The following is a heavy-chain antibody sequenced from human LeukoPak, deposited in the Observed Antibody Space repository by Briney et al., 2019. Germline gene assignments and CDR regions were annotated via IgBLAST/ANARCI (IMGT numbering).Heavy chain of an antibody. V-gene: IGHV3-20*04. Sequence: GGSLRLSCAASGFTFDDYGMSWVRQAPGKGLEWVSGITWNGGSTGYADSVKGRFTISRDNAKNSLYLQMNSLRAEDTAVYYCARESGSVTSEVDFDYWGQGTLVTVSS. J-gene: IGHJ4*02. D-gene: IGHD4-17*01. CDR1: GFTFDDYG. CDR3: ARESGSVTSEVDFDY. CDR2: ITWNGGST.